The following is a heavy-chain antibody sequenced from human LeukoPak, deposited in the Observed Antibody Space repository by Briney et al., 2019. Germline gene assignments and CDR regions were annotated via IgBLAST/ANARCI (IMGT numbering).Heavy chain of an antibody. V-gene: IGHV4-61*01. CDR2: IYYSGST. CDR3: AKKRGYYIHDAFDI. CDR1: GGSVSSGSYY. Sequence: SETLSLTCTVSGGSVSSGSYYWSWIRQPPGKGLEWIGYIYYSGSTNYNPSLKSRVTISVDTSKNQFSLKLSSVTAADTAVYYCAKKRGYYIHDAFDIWGQGTMATVSS. J-gene: IGHJ3*02. D-gene: IGHD2/OR15-2a*01.